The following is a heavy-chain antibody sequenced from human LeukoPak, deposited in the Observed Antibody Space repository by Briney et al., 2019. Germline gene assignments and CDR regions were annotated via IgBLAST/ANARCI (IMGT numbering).Heavy chain of an antibody. CDR3: ARDSYYDSSGYQGY. CDR1: GGTFSIYA. V-gene: IGHV1-69*13. Sequence: ASVKVSCKASGGTFSIYAISWVRQAPGQGLEWMGGIIPIFGTANYAQKFQGRVTITADESTSTAYMELSSLRSDDTAVYYCARDSYYDSSGYQGYWGQGTLVTVSS. CDR2: IIPIFGTA. D-gene: IGHD3-22*01. J-gene: IGHJ4*02.